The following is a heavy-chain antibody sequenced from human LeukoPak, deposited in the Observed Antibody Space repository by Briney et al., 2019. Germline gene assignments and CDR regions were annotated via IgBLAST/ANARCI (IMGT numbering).Heavy chain of an antibody. V-gene: IGHV1-24*01. Sequence: ASVKVSCEVSGHTLTELSMHWVRQAPGKGLEWMGGFDPEDGETIYAQKFQGRVTMTEDTSTDTAYMELSSLRSEDTAVYYCARDPTIFGSYYMDVWGKGTTVTVSS. CDR3: ARDPTIFGSYYMDV. CDR1: GHTLTELS. CDR2: FDPEDGET. D-gene: IGHD3-3*01. J-gene: IGHJ6*03.